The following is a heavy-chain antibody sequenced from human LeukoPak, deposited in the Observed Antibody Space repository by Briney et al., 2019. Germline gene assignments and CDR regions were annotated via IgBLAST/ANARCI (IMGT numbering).Heavy chain of an antibody. V-gene: IGHV3-23*01. CDR2: ISGSGGST. CDR1: GFTFSSHA. D-gene: IGHD3-10*01. J-gene: IGHJ4*02. CDR3: ATSSVTYGSGNYDSRAFED. Sequence: GGSLRLSCAASGFTFSSHAMNWVRQAPGKGLEWVSVISGSGGSTYYADPVKGRFTISRDNSKNTLYVQMNSLRVEDTAVYYCATSSVTYGSGNYDSRAFEDWGQGTLVTVSS.